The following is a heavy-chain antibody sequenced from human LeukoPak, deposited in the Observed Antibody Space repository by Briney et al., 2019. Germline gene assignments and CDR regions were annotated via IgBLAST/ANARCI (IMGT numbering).Heavy chain of an antibody. CDR1: GFTFNSYA. CDR2: ISYDGSNK. CDR3: ARDRVRLLWFGEPPTTFDY. D-gene: IGHD3-10*01. V-gene: IGHV3-30*04. Sequence: PGGSLRLSCAASGFTFNSYAMHWVRQAPGKGLEWVAVISYDGSNKYYADSVKGRFTISRDNSKNTLYLQMNSLRAEDTAVYYCARDRVRLLWFGEPPTTFDYWGQGTLVTVSS. J-gene: IGHJ4*02.